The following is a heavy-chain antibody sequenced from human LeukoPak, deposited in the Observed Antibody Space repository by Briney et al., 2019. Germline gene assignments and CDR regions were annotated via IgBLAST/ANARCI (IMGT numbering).Heavy chain of an antibody. D-gene: IGHD3-10*01. CDR1: GGSISSYY. CDR2: IYYSGST. V-gene: IGHV4-59*12. Sequence: SETLSLTCTVAGGSISSYYWSWIRQPPGKGLEWIGYIYYSGSTNYNPSLKSRVTISVDTSKNQFSLTWTSVTAADTSIYYCVRTIIWFGESPHPQWFDPWGQGTQVTVSS. CDR3: VRTIIWFGESPHPQWFDP. J-gene: IGHJ5*02.